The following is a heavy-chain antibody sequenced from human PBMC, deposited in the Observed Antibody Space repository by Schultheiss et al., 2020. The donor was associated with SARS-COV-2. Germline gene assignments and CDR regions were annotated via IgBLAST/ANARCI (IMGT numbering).Heavy chain of an antibody. Sequence: GGSLRLSCAASGFTFSSYAMHWVRQAPGKGLEWVANIKQDGSEKYYVDSVKGRFTISRDNSKNTLYLQMNSLRAEDTAVYYCAKDRAVTRYYYYYGMDVWGQGTTVTVAS. D-gene: IGHD4-17*01. CDR2: IKQDGSEK. V-gene: IGHV3-7*03. J-gene: IGHJ6*02. CDR1: GFTFSSYA. CDR3: AKDRAVTRYYYYYGMDV.